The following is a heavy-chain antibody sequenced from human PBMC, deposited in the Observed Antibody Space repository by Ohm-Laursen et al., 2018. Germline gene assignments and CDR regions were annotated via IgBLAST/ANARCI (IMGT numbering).Heavy chain of an antibody. CDR2: ISSSSTI. D-gene: IGHD3-22*01. CDR3: ASGDSSGYYFHWFDP. V-gene: IGHV3-48*01. CDR1: GFTFSSYS. J-gene: IGHJ5*02. Sequence: SLRLSCAASGFTFSSYSMNWVRQAPGKGLEWVSYISSSSTIYYADSVKGRFTISRDNAKNSLYLQMNSLRAEDTAVYYCASGDSSGYYFHWFDPWGQGTLVTVSS.